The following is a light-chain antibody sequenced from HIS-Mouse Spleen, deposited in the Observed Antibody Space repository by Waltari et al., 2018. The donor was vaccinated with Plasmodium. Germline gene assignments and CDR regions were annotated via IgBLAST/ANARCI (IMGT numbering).Light chain of an antibody. J-gene: IGKJ4*01. CDR1: QDISNY. V-gene: IGKV1-33*01. CDR2: DAS. CDR3: QQYDNLPLT. Sequence: DIQMTQSPSSLSASVGDRVPITCQASQDISNYLNWYQQKPGKAPKLLIYDASNVETGVPSRFSGSGSGTDFTFTISSLQPEDIETYYCQQYDNLPLTFGGGTKVEIK.